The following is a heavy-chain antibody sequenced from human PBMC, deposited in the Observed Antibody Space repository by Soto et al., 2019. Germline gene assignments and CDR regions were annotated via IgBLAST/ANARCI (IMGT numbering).Heavy chain of an antibody. CDR2: IGTAGDT. CDR1: GFTFSSYD. Sequence: PGGSLRLSCAASGFTFSSYDMHWGRQATGKGLEWVSAIGTAGDTYYPGSVKGRFTISRENAKNSLYLQMNSLRAGDTAVYYCARGPTEYCSGGSCYRDGAFDIWGQGTMVTGSS. D-gene: IGHD2-15*01. CDR3: ARGPTEYCSGGSCYRDGAFDI. J-gene: IGHJ3*02. V-gene: IGHV3-13*01.